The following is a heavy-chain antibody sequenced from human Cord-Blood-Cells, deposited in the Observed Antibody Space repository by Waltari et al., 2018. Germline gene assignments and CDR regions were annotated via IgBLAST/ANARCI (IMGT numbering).Heavy chain of an antibody. Sequence: QLQLQESGPGLVKPSETLSLTCTVSGGSISSSSYYWGWIRQPPGKGLEWIGSIYYSGSTHYNPALKSRFTISVDTSKNQFSLKLSSVTAADTAVYYCARRGTYYYGSGSYYTAEYFQHWGQGTLVTVSS. CDR3: ARRGTYYYGSGSYYTAEYFQH. J-gene: IGHJ1*01. CDR2: IYYSGST. D-gene: IGHD3-10*01. V-gene: IGHV4-39*07. CDR1: GGSISSSSYY.